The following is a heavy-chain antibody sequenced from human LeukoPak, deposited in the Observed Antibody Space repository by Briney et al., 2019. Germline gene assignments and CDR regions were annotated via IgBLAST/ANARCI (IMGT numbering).Heavy chain of an antibody. V-gene: IGHV1-18*01. CDR1: GYTFTSYG. J-gene: IGHJ6*02. CDR2: ISAYNGNT. CDR3: AREYCSGGSCYDLNYYYYYGMDV. D-gene: IGHD2-15*01. Sequence: ASVKVSCKASGYTFTSYGISWVRQAPGQGLEWMGWISAYNGNTNYAQKLQGRVTMTTDTSTSTAYMELRSLRSDDTAVYYCAREYCSGGSCYDLNYYYYYGMDVWGQGTTVTVSS.